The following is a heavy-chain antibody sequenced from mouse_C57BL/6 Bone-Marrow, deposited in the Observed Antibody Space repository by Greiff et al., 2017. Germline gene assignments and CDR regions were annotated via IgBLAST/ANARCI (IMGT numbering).Heavy chain of an antibody. CDR1: GYTFTSYW. CDR3: ASEVYYCGSSDWYFDV. D-gene: IGHD1-1*01. CDR2: IHPNTGST. Sequence: QVQLKQPGAELVKPGASVKLSCKASGYTFTSYWMHWVKQRPGQGLEWIGMIHPNTGSTNYNEKFKSKATLTVDKSSSTAYMQLSSLTSEDSAVYSWASEVYYCGSSDWYFDVWGTGTTVTVSS. V-gene: IGHV1-64*01. J-gene: IGHJ1*03.